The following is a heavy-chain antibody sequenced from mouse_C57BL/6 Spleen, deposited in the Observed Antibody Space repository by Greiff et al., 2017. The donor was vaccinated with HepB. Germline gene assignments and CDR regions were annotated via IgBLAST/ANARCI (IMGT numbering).Heavy chain of an antibody. V-gene: IGHV5-17*01. Sequence: EVKLVESGGGLVKPGGSLKLSCAASGFTFSDYGMHWVRQAPEKGLEWVAYISSGSSTIYYADTVKGRFTISRDNAKNTLFPQMTSLRSEDTAMYYCARRYDYDGDYFDYWGQGTTLTVSS. D-gene: IGHD2-4*01. CDR3: ARRYDYDGDYFDY. CDR2: ISSGSSTI. CDR1: GFTFSDYG. J-gene: IGHJ2*01.